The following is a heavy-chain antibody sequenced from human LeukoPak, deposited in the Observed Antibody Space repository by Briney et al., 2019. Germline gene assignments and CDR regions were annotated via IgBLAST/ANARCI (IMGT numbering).Heavy chain of an antibody. CDR2: IYYSGST. CDR3: ASTEGAVTTFGDYYYGMDV. V-gene: IGHV4-39*01. Sequence: NPSETLSLTCTVSGGSISSSSYYWGWIRQPPGKGLEWIGSIYYSGSTYYNPSLKSRVTISVDTSKNQFSLKLSSVTAADTAVYYCASTEGAVTTFGDYYYGMDVWGQGTTVTVSS. J-gene: IGHJ6*02. CDR1: GGSISSSSYY. D-gene: IGHD4-11*01.